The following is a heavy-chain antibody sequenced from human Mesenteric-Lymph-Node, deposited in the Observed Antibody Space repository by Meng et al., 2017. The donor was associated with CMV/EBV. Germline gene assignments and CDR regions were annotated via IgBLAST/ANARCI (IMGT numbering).Heavy chain of an antibody. V-gene: IGHV1-2*02. CDR1: GYNFNGYY. CDR2: INPNSGGT. D-gene: IGHD1-26*01. CDR3: AVGGSYWGEYFQH. Sequence: KASGYNFNGYYMHWVRQAPGQGLEWMGWINPNSGGTNYAQKFQGRVTMTRDTSISTAYMELSRLRSDDTAVYYCAVGGSYWGEYFQHWGQGTLVTVSS. J-gene: IGHJ1*01.